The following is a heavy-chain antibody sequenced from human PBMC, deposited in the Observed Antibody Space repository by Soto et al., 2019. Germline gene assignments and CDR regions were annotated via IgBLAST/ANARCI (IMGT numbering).Heavy chain of an antibody. CDR2: IKQDGSEK. Sequence: GGSLRLSCAASGFTFSSYWMSWVRQAPGKGLEWVANIKQDGSEKYYVDSVKGRFTISRDNAKNSLYLQMNSLRAEDTAVYYCARDRPTVTSTDYYYYYYMDVWGKGTTVTVSS. J-gene: IGHJ6*03. CDR1: GFTFSSYW. D-gene: IGHD4-4*01. V-gene: IGHV3-7*01. CDR3: ARDRPTVTSTDYYYYYYMDV.